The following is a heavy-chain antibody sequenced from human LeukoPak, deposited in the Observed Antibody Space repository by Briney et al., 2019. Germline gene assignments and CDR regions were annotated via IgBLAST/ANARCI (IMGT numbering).Heavy chain of an antibody. D-gene: IGHD3-10*01. CDR3: AAGLWFGDRAFNY. V-gene: IGHV4-38-2*01. CDR1: GYSISSGYY. J-gene: IGHJ4*02. CDR2: IYHSGST. Sequence: SETLSLTCAVSGYSISSGYYWGWIRQPPGKGLEWIGSIYHSGSTYYNPSVKSRVTISVDTSKNQFSLKLSSVTAADTAVYYCAAGLWFGDRAFNYWGQGTLVTVSS.